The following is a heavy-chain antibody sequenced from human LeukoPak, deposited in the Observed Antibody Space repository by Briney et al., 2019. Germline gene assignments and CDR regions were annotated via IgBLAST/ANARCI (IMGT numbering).Heavy chain of an antibody. CDR2: IIPIFGTA. D-gene: IGHD5-24*01. V-gene: IGHV1-69*13. J-gene: IGHJ4*02. CDR3: ARHTGRDGYNSAPRPLDY. Sequence: SVKVSCKASGGTFSSYAISWVRQAPGQGLEWVGGIIPIFGTANYAQKFQGRVTITADESTSTAYMELSSLRSEDTAVYYCARHTGRDGYNSAPRPLDYWGQGTLVTVSS. CDR1: GGTFSSYA.